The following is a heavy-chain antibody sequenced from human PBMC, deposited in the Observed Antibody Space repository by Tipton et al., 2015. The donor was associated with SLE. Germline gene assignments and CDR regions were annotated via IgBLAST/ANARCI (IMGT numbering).Heavy chain of an antibody. CDR1: GYTFTSYY. V-gene: IGHV1-46*01. CDR2: INPSGGST. D-gene: IGHD1-26*01. CDR3: ARDIWELQLNMDY. J-gene: IGHJ4*02. Sequence: QSGPEVKKPGASVKASCKASGYTFTSYYIHWVRLAPGQGLEWMGLINPSGGSTIYAQKFQGRVTITRDTSARTVYMELSSLRSEDTAVYYCARDIWELQLNMDYWGQGTLVTVSS.